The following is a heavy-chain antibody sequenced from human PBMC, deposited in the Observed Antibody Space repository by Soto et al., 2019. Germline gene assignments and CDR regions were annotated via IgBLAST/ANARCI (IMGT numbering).Heavy chain of an antibody. CDR1: GFTFRDYA. CDR2: ISSSGDRQ. CDR3: ARTPTAMITDRYNWFDA. D-gene: IGHD3-16*01. Sequence: PGGSLRLSCVAAGFTFRDYAMHWVRRIPGKGLEWVAVISSSGDRQQYAESVKGPFTISRDNSQNTLYLQVSSLTSDDSSVFHCARTPTAMITDRYNWFDAWGPGTQVTVSS. V-gene: IGHV3-30-3*01. J-gene: IGHJ5*02.